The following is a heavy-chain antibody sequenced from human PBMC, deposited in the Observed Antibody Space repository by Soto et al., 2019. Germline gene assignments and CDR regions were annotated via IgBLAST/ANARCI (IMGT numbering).Heavy chain of an antibody. CDR2: ISYDGSNK. CDR1: GFTFSSYA. CDR3: ARERTFTMVRGFDY. J-gene: IGHJ4*02. Sequence: QVQLVESGGGVVQPGRSLRLSCAASGFTFSSYAMHWVRQAPGKGLEWVAVISYDGSNKYYADSVKGRFTISRVNSKNTLYLQMNSLRAEDTAVYYCARERTFTMVRGFDYWGQGTLVTVSS. V-gene: IGHV3-30-3*01. D-gene: IGHD3-10*01.